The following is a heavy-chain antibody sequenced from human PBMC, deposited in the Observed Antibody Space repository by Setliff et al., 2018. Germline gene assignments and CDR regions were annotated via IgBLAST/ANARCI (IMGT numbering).Heavy chain of an antibody. J-gene: IGHJ4*02. CDR1: GHTFTRYF. D-gene: IGHD3-22*01. CDR2: INPSGGYT. Sequence: GASVKVSCQASGHTFTRYFMQWVRQAPGQGLEWMGMINPSGGYTIYAQMFQGKVTMTEDTCTDTAYMEQSSLRSEDTAVYYCAEDYYDSSGYGYWGQGTLVTVSS. CDR3: AEDYYDSSGYGY. V-gene: IGHV1-46*01.